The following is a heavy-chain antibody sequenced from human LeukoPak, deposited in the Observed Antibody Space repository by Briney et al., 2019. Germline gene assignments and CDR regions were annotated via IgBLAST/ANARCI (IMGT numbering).Heavy chain of an antibody. J-gene: IGHJ4*02. V-gene: IGHV3-74*01. D-gene: IGHD1-26*01. CDR2: INSDGSST. CDR3: ARDRLVGAPGGYFDY. CDR1: GFTFSTYW. Sequence: PGGSLRLSGAASGFTFSTYWMHWVRQALGKGLVWVSRINSDGSSTSCADSVKGRFTISRDNAKNTLYLQMNSLRAEDTAVYYCARDRLVGAPGGYFDYWGQGTLVTVSS.